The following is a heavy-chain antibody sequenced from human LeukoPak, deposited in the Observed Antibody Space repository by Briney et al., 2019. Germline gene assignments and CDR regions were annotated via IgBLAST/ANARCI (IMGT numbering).Heavy chain of an antibody. V-gene: IGHV3-33*06. D-gene: IGHD1-26*01. CDR2: IWYDGTNK. CDR1: GFTFSDYG. CDR3: AKDRGSYSTTADS. J-gene: IGHJ5*01. Sequence: PGGSLRLSCAAPGFTFSDYGIHWVRQAPGKGLEWVAVIWYDGTNKYYGDSVKGRFTISRDNSKNTLYLQMNSLRAEDTAVYYCAKDRGSYSTTADSWGQGTLVTVSS.